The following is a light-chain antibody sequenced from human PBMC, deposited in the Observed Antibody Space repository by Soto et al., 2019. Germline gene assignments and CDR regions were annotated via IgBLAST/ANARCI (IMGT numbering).Light chain of an antibody. CDR1: QGIRRN. J-gene: IGKJ2*01. V-gene: IGKV1-16*02. CDR3: QQYHTFPYT. CDR2: AAS. Sequence: DIQMTQSPSSLSASGGDRVTITCRATQGIRRNLAWFQQKPGRAPKSLIYAASNLHSGVPSKFSGSGSGTDFTLTINSLQPEDIATYYCQQYHTFPYTFGQGTKLEIK.